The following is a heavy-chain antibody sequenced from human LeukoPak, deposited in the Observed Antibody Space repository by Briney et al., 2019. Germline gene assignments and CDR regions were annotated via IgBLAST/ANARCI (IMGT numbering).Heavy chain of an antibody. CDR2: IYYSGST. J-gene: IGHJ4*02. CDR3: ARLQFLSGGYYSFDS. V-gene: IGHV4-59*12. CDR1: GVSISSYY. Sequence: SETLSLTCTVSGVSISSYYWSWIRQPPGKGLEWIGYIYYSGSTNYNPSLKSRVTISVDTSKNQFSLKLSSVTAADTAVYYCARLQFLSGGYYSFDSWGQGSQVSVSS. D-gene: IGHD3-3*01.